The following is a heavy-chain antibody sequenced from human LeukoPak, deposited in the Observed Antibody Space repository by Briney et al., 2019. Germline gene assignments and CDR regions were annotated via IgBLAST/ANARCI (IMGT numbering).Heavy chain of an antibody. V-gene: IGHV3-7*04. CDR2: IKQDGSEK. J-gene: IGHJ4*02. CDR1: GFTFSSYW. CDR3: ARVIGVAGVPTQTD. Sequence: GGSLRLSCAASGFTFSSYWMSLVRQAPGKGLEWVANIKQDGSEKYYVDSVKGRFTISRDNAKNSLYLQMNSLRAEDTAVYYCARVIGVAGVPTQTDWGQGTLVTVSS. D-gene: IGHD6-19*01.